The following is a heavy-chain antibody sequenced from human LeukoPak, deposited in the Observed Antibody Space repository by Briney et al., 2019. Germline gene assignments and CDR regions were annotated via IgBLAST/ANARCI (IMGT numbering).Heavy chain of an antibody. CDR1: GGSISSSSYY. V-gene: IGHV4-39*06. D-gene: IGHD6-13*01. Sequence: SETLSLTCTVSGGSISSSSYYWGWIRQPPGKGLEWIGSIYYSGSTYYNPSLKSRVTISVDTSKNQFPLKLSSVTAADTAVYYCARDQQQLVTYNWFDPWGQGTLVTVSS. CDR3: ARDQQQLVTYNWFDP. CDR2: IYYSGST. J-gene: IGHJ5*02.